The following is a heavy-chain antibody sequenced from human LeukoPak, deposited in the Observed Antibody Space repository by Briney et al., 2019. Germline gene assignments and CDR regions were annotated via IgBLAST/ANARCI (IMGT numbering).Heavy chain of an antibody. Sequence: SETPSLTCTVSGGSISSYYWSWIRQPPGKGLEWIGYIYYSGSTNYNPSLKSRVTISVDTSKNQFSLKLSSVTAADTAVYYCAREDGDYYFDYWGQGTLVTVSS. J-gene: IGHJ4*02. CDR3: AREDGDYYFDY. CDR1: GGSISSYY. V-gene: IGHV4-59*01. CDR2: IYYSGST. D-gene: IGHD4-17*01.